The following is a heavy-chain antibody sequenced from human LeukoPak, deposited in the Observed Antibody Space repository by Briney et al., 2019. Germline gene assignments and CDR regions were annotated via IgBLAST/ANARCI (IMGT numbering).Heavy chain of an antibody. CDR3: ASRAHFWSGPGG. D-gene: IGHD3-3*02. CDR1: GFTFSSYS. Sequence: GGSLRLSCAASGFTFSSYSMNWVRRAPRKGLEWVSYISSSGSTIDYADSVKGRFTISRDNAKNSLYLQMNSLRAEDTAVYYCASRAHFWSGPGGWGQGTLVTVSS. CDR2: ISSSGSTI. J-gene: IGHJ4*02. V-gene: IGHV3-48*04.